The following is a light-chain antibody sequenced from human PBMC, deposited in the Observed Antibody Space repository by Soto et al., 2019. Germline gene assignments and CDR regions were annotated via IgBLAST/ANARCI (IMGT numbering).Light chain of an antibody. Sequence: QLTQSPSTLSACVGDRVTITCRASQGISNYLAWYQQRPGKVPKLLIYAASTLQSGVPSRFSGSGSGTDFTLTISSLQPDDFATYYCQQYNSYSPSTFGQGTKVDIK. CDR1: QGISNY. V-gene: IGKV1-27*01. J-gene: IGKJ1*01. CDR2: AAS. CDR3: QQYNSYSPST.